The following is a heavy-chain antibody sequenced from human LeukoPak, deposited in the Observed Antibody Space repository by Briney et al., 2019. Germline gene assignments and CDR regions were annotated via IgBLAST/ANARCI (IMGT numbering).Heavy chain of an antibody. V-gene: IGHV4-30-2*01. J-gene: IGHJ2*01. CDR1: GGSISSGGYS. CDR2: IYHSGST. D-gene: IGHD1-26*01. CDR3: ARAGSSSGLWYFDL. Sequence: HPSETLSLTCAVSGGSISSGGYSWSWIRQPPGKGLEWIGYIYHSGSTYYNPSLKSRVTISVDRSKNQFSLKLSSVTAADTAVYYCARAGSSSGLWYFDLWGRSILVTVSS.